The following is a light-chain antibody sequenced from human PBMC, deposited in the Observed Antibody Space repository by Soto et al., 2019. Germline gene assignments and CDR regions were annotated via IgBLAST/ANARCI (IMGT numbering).Light chain of an antibody. V-gene: IGKV3-15*01. Sequence: EIVMTQSPATLSVSPGERATLSCRVSQSVSSNLAWYQQKPGQAPRLLIYGASTRATGIPARFSGSGSGTEFTLTISSLQSEDFAVYYCQQYNNWPRPLTFGGGTKVEIK. CDR3: QQYNNWPRPLT. CDR2: GAS. CDR1: QSVSSN. J-gene: IGKJ4*01.